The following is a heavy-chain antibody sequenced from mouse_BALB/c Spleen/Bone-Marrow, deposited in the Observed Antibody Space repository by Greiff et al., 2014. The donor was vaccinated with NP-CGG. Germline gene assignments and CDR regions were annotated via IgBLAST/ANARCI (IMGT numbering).Heavy chain of an antibody. V-gene: IGHV5-17*02. CDR2: ISSGSSTI. CDR3: ARGGNSAWFAY. CDR1: GFTFSSFG. Sequence: EVMLVESGGGLVQPGGSRELSCAASGFTFSSFGMHWVRQAPEKGLEWVAYISSGSSTIYYADTVKGRFTISRDNPKNTLFLQMTSLRSEDTAMYYCARGGNSAWFAYWGQGTLVTVSA. J-gene: IGHJ3*01. D-gene: IGHD2-1*01.